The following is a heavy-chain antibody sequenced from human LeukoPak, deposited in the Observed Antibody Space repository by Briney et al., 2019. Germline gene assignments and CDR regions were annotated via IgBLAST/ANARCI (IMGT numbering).Heavy chain of an antibody. CDR3: ARVRRDGYNSPDY. CDR1: DGSISGYY. D-gene: IGHD5-24*01. V-gene: IGHV4-34*01. CDR2: INHSGST. J-gene: IGHJ4*02. Sequence: SETLSVTCAVYDGSISGYYWSWIRQPPGKGLEWIGEINHSGSTYYNPSLKSRVTISVDTSKNQFSLKLSSVTAADTAVYYCARVRRDGYNSPDYWGQGTLVPVSS.